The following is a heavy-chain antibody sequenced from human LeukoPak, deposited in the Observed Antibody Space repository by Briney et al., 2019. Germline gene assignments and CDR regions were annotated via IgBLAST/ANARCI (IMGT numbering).Heavy chain of an antibody. D-gene: IGHD6-13*01. CDR1: GGTFSSYA. V-gene: IGHV1-69*04. CDR3: ARVDAAAASSVYYYGMDV. Sequence: GASVKVSCKASGGTFSSYAISWVRQAPGQGLEWMGRIIPIFGIANYAQKFQDRVTITADKSTSTAYMELSSLRSEDTAVYYCARVDAAAASSVYYYGMDVWGQGTTVTVSS. J-gene: IGHJ6*02. CDR2: IIPIFGIA.